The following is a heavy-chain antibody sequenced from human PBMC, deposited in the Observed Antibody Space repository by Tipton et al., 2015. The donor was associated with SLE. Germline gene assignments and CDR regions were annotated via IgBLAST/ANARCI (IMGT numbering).Heavy chain of an antibody. D-gene: IGHD3-10*01. CDR3: ARRMVQGGDALDI. CDR1: GGSISPHY. J-gene: IGHJ3*02. V-gene: IGHV4-59*08. CDR2: IYYGGTT. Sequence: TLSLTCTVSGGSISPHYWSWIRQPPGKGLEWIGYIYYGGTTTYNPFLKSRVTISVDPSKNQFSLKLRSMTAADTAVYFCARRMVQGGDALDIWGLGTLVTVSS.